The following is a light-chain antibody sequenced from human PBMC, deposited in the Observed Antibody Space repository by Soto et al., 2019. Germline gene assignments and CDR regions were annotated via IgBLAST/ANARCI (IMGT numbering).Light chain of an antibody. V-gene: IGLV1-47*02. CDR2: DVT. CDR1: SSNIGTNY. J-gene: IGLJ2*01. CDR3: CSFAGL. Sequence: QSVLTQPPSASGTPGQRVSISCSGSSSNIGTNYVYWYQKLPGAAPKLLIYDVTKRPSGVPDRFSGSKSGNTASLTISGLQAEDEADYYCCSFAGLFGGGTKLTVL.